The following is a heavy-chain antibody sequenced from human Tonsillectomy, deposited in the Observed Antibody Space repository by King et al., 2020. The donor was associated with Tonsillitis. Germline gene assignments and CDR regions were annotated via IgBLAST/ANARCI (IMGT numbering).Heavy chain of an antibody. D-gene: IGHD2-15*01. V-gene: IGHV1-69*01. CDR1: GGTFSRYS. J-gene: IGHJ6*02. CDR3: ATCSGGNGYSAGYYYYFGMDV. CDR2: IIPILSTS. Sequence: VQLVESGAEVKKPGSSVRVSCKASGGTFSRYSISWVRQAPGQGLEWMGGIIPILSTSNYAQKFQGRVTITADESTSTAYMELSSLRSEDTAVYHCATCSGGNGYSAGYYYYFGMDVWGQGTTVTVSS.